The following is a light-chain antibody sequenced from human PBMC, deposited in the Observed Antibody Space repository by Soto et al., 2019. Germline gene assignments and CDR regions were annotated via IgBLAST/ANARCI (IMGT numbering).Light chain of an antibody. CDR3: QQLNTYPLT. CDR1: QSVSSW. J-gene: IGKJ4*01. CDR2: DAS. V-gene: IGKV1-5*01. Sequence: DIQMTQSPSTLSASVGDRVIITCRASQSVSSWLAWYQQKPGKAPNLLIYDASSLESGVPSRFSGSGSGTEFTLTISSLQPEDFATYYCQQLNTYPLTFGGGTKVEIK.